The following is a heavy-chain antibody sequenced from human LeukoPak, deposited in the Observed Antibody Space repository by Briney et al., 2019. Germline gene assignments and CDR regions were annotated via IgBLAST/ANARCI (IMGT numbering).Heavy chain of an antibody. CDR2: ISGRGEHT. CDR3: ARDLSGDWYFDL. Sequence: GGSPRLSCAASGFTFSIYAMNWVRQAPGKGLEWVSVISGRGEHTYYADSVKGRFTISRDNSNNTLYLQMNSLRAEDAAVYYCARDLSGDWYFDLWGRGTLVTVSS. D-gene: IGHD7-27*01. J-gene: IGHJ2*01. V-gene: IGHV3-23*01. CDR1: GFTFSIYA.